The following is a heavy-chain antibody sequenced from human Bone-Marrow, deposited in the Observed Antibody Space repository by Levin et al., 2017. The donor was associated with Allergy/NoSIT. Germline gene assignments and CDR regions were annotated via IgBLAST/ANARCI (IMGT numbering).Heavy chain of an antibody. D-gene: IGHD3-22*01. Sequence: GGSLRLSCAASGFTFDDYAMHWVRQAPGKGLEWVSGISWNSGSIGYADSVKGRFTISRDNAKNSLYLQMNSLRAEDTALYYCARDYDSRYYFDYWGQGTLVTVSS. J-gene: IGHJ4*02. CDR2: ISWNSGSI. V-gene: IGHV3-9*01. CDR3: ARDYDSRYYFDY. CDR1: GFTFDDYA.